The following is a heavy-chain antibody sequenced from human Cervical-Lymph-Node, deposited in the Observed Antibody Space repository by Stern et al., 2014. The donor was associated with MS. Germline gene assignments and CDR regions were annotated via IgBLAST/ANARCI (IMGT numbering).Heavy chain of an antibody. CDR1: GFSFDDYA. Sequence: QLVESGGGLVQPGRSLKLSCSTSGFSFDDYAMRWFRQAPGKGLEWVGFIRNKTYGGTTEYAASVKGRFTISRDDSKSIAYLQMNILKTGDTAVYYCTKDLGFSWGQGTLVVVSS. V-gene: IGHV3-49*03. J-gene: IGHJ4*02. D-gene: IGHD2/OR15-2a*01. CDR3: TKDLGFS. CDR2: IRNKTYGGTT.